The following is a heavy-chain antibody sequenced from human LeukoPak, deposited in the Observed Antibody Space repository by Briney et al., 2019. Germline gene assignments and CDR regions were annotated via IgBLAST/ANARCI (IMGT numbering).Heavy chain of an antibody. CDR2: INPNSGGT. Sequence: ASVKVSCKASGGTFSSYAISWVRQAPGQGLEWMGRINPNSGGTNYAQKFQGRVTMTRDTSISTAYMELSRLRSDDTAVYYCARSHYYDSSGYSSCGYWGQGTLVTVSS. CDR3: ARSHYYDSSGYSSCGY. D-gene: IGHD3-22*01. V-gene: IGHV1-2*06. CDR1: GGTFSSYA. J-gene: IGHJ4*02.